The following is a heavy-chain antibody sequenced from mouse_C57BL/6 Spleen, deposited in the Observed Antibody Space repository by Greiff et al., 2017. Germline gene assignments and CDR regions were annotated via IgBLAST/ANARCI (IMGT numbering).Heavy chain of an antibody. V-gene: IGHV1-15*01. CDR1: GYTFTDYE. D-gene: IGHD4-1*01. Sequence: QVQLQQSGAELVRPGASVTLSCKASGYTFTDYEMHWVKQTPVHGLEWIGAIDPETGGTAYNQKFKGKAILTADKSSSTAYMELRSLTSEDSAVYYCTRGLTGYLDYWGQGTTLTVSS. J-gene: IGHJ2*01. CDR2: IDPETGGT. CDR3: TRGLTGYLDY.